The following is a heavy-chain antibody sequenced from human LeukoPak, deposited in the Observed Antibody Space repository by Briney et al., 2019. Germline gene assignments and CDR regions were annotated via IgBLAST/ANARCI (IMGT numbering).Heavy chain of an antibody. Sequence: PGGSLRLSCAASGFTFSSDSMNWVRQAPGKGLEWVSSISSSSSYIYYADSVKGRFTISIDNAKTSLYLQMNSLRAEDTAVYYCAIRGSPMVRNYWGQGTLVTVSS. CDR1: GFTFSSDS. CDR3: AIRGSPMVRNY. CDR2: ISSSSSYI. V-gene: IGHV3-21*01. D-gene: IGHD3-10*01. J-gene: IGHJ4*02.